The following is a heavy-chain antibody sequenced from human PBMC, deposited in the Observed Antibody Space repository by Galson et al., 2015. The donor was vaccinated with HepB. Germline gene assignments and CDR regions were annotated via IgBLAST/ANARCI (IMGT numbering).Heavy chain of an antibody. D-gene: IGHD3-16*02. CDR3: AREVELRLGELSPPAHFDY. J-gene: IGHJ4*02. CDR1: GYTFTSYY. V-gene: IGHV1-46*01. Sequence: SVKVSCKASGYTFTSYYMHWVRQAPGQGLEWMGIINPSGGSTSYAQKFQGRVTMTRDTSTSTVYMELSSLRSEDTAVYYCAREVELRLGELSPPAHFDYWGQGTLVTVSS. CDR2: INPSGGST.